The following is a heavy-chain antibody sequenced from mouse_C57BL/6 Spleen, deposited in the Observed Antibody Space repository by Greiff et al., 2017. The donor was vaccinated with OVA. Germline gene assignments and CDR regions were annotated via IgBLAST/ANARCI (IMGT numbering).Heavy chain of an antibody. CDR1: GYTFTSYW. Sequence: QVQLKQPGAELVKPGASVKMSCKASGYTFTSYWITWVKQRPGQGLEWIGDIYPGSGSTNYNEKFKSKATLTVDTSSSTAYMQLSSLTSEDTAVYYCARDSSGYHYYAMDYWGQGTSVTVSS. CDR3: ARDSSGYHYYAMDY. J-gene: IGHJ4*01. CDR2: IYPGSGST. V-gene: IGHV1-55*01. D-gene: IGHD3-2*02.